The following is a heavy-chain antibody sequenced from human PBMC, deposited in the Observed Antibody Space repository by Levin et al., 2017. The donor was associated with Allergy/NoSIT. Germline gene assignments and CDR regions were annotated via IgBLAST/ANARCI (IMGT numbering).Heavy chain of an antibody. CDR3: GSFVVAGRPSNGLDV. CDR1: GFSFSSYE. Sequence: PGGSLRLSCAASGFSFSSYEMIWVRQAPGKGLEWVSYISSSGSNIYYVDSVKGRFTISRDNAKNSLYLQMNSLRVEDTAVYYCGSFVVAGRPSNGLDVWGQGTTVTVS. V-gene: IGHV3-48*03. CDR2: ISSSGSNI. D-gene: IGHD6-19*01. J-gene: IGHJ6*02.